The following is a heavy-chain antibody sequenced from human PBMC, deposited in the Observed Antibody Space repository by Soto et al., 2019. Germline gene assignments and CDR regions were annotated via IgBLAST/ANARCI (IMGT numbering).Heavy chain of an antibody. V-gene: IGHV1-69*01. CDR1: GGTFSSYA. D-gene: IGHD2-2*02. CDR2: IIPIFGTA. J-gene: IGHJ6*02. Sequence: QVQLVQSGAEMKKPGSSVKVSCKASGGTFSSYAISWVRQAPGQGLEWMGGIIPIFGTANYAQKFQGRVTITADESTSTAYMELSSLRSEDTAVYYCAYTTRDGYYYYYGMDVWGQGTTVTVSS. CDR3: AYTTRDGYYYYYGMDV.